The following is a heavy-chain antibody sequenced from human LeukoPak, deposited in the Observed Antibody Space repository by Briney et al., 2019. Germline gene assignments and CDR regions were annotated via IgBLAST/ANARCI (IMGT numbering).Heavy chain of an antibody. Sequence: SETLSLTCTVSGGSISSGSYYWSWIRQPAGKGLEWIGRIYTSGSTNYNPTLRSRVTISVDTSKNQFSLKLSSVTAADTAVYYCARGADPDSGSSYRYYYYYYYMDVWGKGTTVTVSS. CDR2: IYTSGST. D-gene: IGHD1-26*01. CDR1: GGSISSGSYY. V-gene: IGHV4-61*02. J-gene: IGHJ6*03. CDR3: ARGADPDSGSSYRYYYYYYYMDV.